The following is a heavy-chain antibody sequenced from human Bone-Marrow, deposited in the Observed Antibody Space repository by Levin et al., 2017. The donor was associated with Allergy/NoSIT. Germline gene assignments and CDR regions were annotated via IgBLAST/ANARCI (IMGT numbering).Heavy chain of an antibody. D-gene: IGHD5-18*01. Sequence: GGSLRLSCAASGFTFSSYAMSWVRQAPGEGLEWVSGISGSGGSTYHADSVEGRFTISRDDSKNTLYLQMNSLRAEDTAVYYCAKDYDTSMAPVLGGVFFDYWGQGTLVTVSS. CDR1: GFTFSSYA. J-gene: IGHJ4*02. V-gene: IGHV3-23*01. CDR2: ISGSGGST. CDR3: AKDYDTSMAPVLGGVFFDY.